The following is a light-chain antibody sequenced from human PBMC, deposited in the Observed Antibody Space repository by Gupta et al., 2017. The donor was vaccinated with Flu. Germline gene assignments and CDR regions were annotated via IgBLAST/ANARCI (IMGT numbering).Light chain of an antibody. CDR2: DSD. J-gene: IGLJ2*01. V-gene: IGLV1-51*01. CDR1: SSHIGIHS. CDR3: GTWDSSQSAGV. Sequence: QSVLTPPPSVSAAPVPLVPLSCSGSSSHIGIHSVSWYQQFPGRAPKLLIYDSDKRPSGIPDRFSGSKSGTSATLGITGLQAGDEADYYCGTWDSSQSAGVFGGGTRLAVL.